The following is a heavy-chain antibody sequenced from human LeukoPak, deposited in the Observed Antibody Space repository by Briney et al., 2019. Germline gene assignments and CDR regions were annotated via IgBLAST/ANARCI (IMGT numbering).Heavy chain of an antibody. D-gene: IGHD2-21*02. CDR3: VRYCAGACYGCFDY. V-gene: IGHV4-4*02. CDR2: VSHSGST. Sequence: PSETLSLTCVVSGDSISSYEWWSWVCQPPGKGLDWIGEVSHSGSTNYNPSLRSRVSILVDKSNNQSSLKLNSVTAADTAVYYCVRYCAGACYGCFDYWGQGTLVTVSS. J-gene: IGHJ4*02. CDR1: GDSISSYEW.